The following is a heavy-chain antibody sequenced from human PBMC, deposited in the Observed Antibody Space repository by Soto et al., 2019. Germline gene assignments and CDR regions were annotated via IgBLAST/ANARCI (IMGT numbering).Heavy chain of an antibody. D-gene: IGHD6-19*01. CDR1: GFTFSSYA. CDR2: ISYDGSNK. Sequence: GGSLILSCAASGFTFSSYAMHWVRQAPGKGLEWVAVISYDGSNKYYADSVKGRFTISRDNSKNTLYLQMNSLRAEDTAVYYCARDFPPGPSSGWASYYYYGMDVWGQGTTVTVSS. J-gene: IGHJ6*02. V-gene: IGHV3-30-3*01. CDR3: ARDFPPGPSSGWASYYYYGMDV.